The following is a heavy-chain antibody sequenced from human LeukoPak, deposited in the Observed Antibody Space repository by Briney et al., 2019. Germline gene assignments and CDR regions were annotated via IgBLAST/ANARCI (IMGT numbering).Heavy chain of an antibody. CDR3: ARVYYGSGIGTDY. V-gene: IGHV3-21*01. CDR1: GFTFSSYS. D-gene: IGHD3-10*01. J-gene: IGHJ4*02. Sequence: GGSLRLSCAASGFTFSSYSMNWVRQAPGKGLEWVSSISSSSSYIYYADSVKGRFTISRDNAKNSLYLQMNSPRAEDTAVYYCARVYYGSGIGTDYWGQGTLVTVSS. CDR2: ISSSSSYI.